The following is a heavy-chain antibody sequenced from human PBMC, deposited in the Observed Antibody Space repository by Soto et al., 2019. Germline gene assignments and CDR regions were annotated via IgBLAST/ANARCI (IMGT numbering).Heavy chain of an antibody. Sequence: KPSETLSLTCTVSGGSISSYYWSWIRQPPGKGLEWIGYIYYSGSTNYNPSLKSRVTISVDTSKNQFSLKLSSVTAADTAVYYCARDRTYCDFWSGYYSGYYYGMDVWGQGTTVTVSS. D-gene: IGHD3-3*01. CDR1: GGSISSYY. J-gene: IGHJ6*02. V-gene: IGHV4-59*01. CDR3: ARDRTYCDFWSGYYSGYYYGMDV. CDR2: IYYSGST.